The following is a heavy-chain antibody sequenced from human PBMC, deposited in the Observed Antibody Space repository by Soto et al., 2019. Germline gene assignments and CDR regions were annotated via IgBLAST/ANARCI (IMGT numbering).Heavy chain of an antibody. J-gene: IGHJ6*02. V-gene: IGHV4-59*01. Sequence: GSLRLSCTVSGGSISSYYWSWIRQPPGKGLEWIGYIYYSGSTNYNPSLKSRVTISVDTSKNQFSLKLSSVTAADTAVYYCARGRDYCSSTSCPLAFHYYYYYGMDVWGQGTTVTVSS. CDR2: IYYSGST. CDR1: GGSISSYY. D-gene: IGHD2-2*01. CDR3: ARGRDYCSSTSCPLAFHYYYYYGMDV.